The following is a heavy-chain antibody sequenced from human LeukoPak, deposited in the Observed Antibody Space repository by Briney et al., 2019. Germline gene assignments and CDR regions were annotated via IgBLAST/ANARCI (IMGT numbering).Heavy chain of an antibody. CDR1: GFTFSSYG. CDR3: ARDSGYSSSWDMGYYYYGMDV. D-gene: IGHD6-13*01. V-gene: IGHV3-33*01. CDR2: IWYDGSSK. Sequence: GGSLRLSCAASGFTFSSYGMHWVRQAPGKGLGWVAVIWYDGSSKYYADSVKGRFTISRDNSKNTLYLQMNSLRAEDTAVYYCARDSGYSSSWDMGYYYYGMDVWGKGTTVTVSS. J-gene: IGHJ6*04.